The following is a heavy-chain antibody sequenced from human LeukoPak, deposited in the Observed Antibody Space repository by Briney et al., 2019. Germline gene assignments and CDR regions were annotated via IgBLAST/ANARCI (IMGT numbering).Heavy chain of an antibody. CDR2: IYPGDSDT. CDR1: GYSFTSYW. J-gene: IGHJ4*02. Sequence: ESLKISCKGSGYSFTSYWIGWVRQMPGKGLEWMGIIYPGDSDTRYSPSFQGQVTISADKSISTAYLQWSSLKASDTAMYYCARPTNYYDSSGFVGPIFDYWGQGTLVTVSS. V-gene: IGHV5-51*01. CDR3: ARPTNYYDSSGFVGPIFDY. D-gene: IGHD3-22*01.